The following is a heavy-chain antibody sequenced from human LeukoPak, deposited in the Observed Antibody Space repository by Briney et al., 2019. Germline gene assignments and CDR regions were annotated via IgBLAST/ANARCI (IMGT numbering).Heavy chain of an antibody. CDR2: IIPIFGTA. Sequence: WASVKVSCKGSGGTFSSDAISWVRQAPGQGLEWMGGIIPIFGTANYAQKFQGRVTITADESTSTAYMELSSLRSEDTAVYYCARNYDYDDAFDIWGQGTMVTVSS. V-gene: IGHV1-69*01. CDR3: ARNYDYDDAFDI. J-gene: IGHJ3*02. D-gene: IGHD3-16*01. CDR1: GGTFSSDA.